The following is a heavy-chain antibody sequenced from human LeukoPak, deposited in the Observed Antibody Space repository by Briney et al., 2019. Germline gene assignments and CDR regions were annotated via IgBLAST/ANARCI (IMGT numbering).Heavy chain of an antibody. CDR1: GGSISSNNYY. CDR2: IYASGST. J-gene: IGHJ6*03. V-gene: IGHV4-61*02. D-gene: IGHD4/OR15-4a*01. CDR3: ARDQVWWPLGSLSYYMDV. Sequence: SETLSLTCTVSGGSISSNNYYWSWIRQPAGKGLEWIGRIYASGSTNYNPSLKGRVTMSVDTSKNQFSLKLSSVTAADTAVYYCARDQVWWPLGSLSYYMDVWGKGTTVTVSS.